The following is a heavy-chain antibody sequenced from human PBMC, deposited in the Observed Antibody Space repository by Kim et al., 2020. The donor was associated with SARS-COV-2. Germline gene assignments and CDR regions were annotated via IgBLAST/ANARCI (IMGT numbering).Heavy chain of an antibody. CDR2: IKQDGTEK. CDR1: GFTFSNYW. J-gene: IGHJ6*03. D-gene: IGHD1-20*01. CDR3: ARGPPFYKSPSYYHMDV. V-gene: IGHV3-7*01. Sequence: GGSLRLSCAASGFTFSNYWMSWVRQAPGKGLEWVANIKQDGTEKYYVDSVKGRFTISRENAKSSLYLQMSSLRVEDRAVYYCARGPPFYKSPSYYHMDVWGKGTTVTVSS.